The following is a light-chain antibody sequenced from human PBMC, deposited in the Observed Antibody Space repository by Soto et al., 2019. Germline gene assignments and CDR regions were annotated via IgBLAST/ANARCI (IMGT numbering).Light chain of an antibody. V-gene: IGKV3-11*01. CDR3: QQRSNWPIT. CDR2: GTS. Sequence: EIVMTQSPATLSVSPWEGATLSCRASQNVDSNLAWFQQKPGQAPRLLIYGTSTRATGIPARFSGSGSGTDFTLTISSLEPEDFAVYYCQQRSNWPITFGQGTRLEIK. J-gene: IGKJ5*01. CDR1: QNVDSN.